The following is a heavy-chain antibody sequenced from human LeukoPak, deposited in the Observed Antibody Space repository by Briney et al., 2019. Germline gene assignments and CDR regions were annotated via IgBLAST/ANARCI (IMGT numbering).Heavy chain of an antibody. J-gene: IGHJ4*02. D-gene: IGHD4-11*01. CDR2: IHHIGST. Sequence: PSQTLSLTCIVSGGSISSGGCYWSWIRQPPGNGLEWIGYIHHIGSTYYNPSLQSRVAISVDRSKNHFSLKLNSVTAADTAMYYCARYDYNDYYFDYWGQGTLVTVSS. V-gene: IGHV4-30-2*01. CDR3: ARYDYNDYYFDY. CDR1: GGSISSGGCY.